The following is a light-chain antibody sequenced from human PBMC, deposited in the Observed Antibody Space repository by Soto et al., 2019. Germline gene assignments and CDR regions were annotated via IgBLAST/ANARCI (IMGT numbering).Light chain of an antibody. CDR2: DAS. J-gene: IGKJ5*01. CDR3: QQRSKSIT. CDR1: QSVSSY. V-gene: IGKV3-11*01. Sequence: EIVLTQSPATLSLSPGERATLSCRASQSVSSYLAWYQQKPGQAPRLLIYDASNRATGIPARFSGSGSVTDFTLTISSLEPEDFAVYYCQQRSKSITFGQGTRLEIK.